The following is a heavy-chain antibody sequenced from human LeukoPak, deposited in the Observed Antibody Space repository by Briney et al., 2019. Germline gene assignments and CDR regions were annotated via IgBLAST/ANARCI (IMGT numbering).Heavy chain of an antibody. Sequence: GGSLRLSCAASGFTFSSYSMNWVRQAPGKGLEWVSSISSSSSYIYYADYVKGRFIISRDNSNNTLLVQMNSLRAEDTAVYYCAKSRSGSANWALQIFDNWGQGALVTVSS. CDR3: AKSRSGSANWALQIFDN. V-gene: IGHV3-21*03. CDR2: ISSSSSYI. D-gene: IGHD1-1*01. J-gene: IGHJ4*02. CDR1: GFTFSSYS.